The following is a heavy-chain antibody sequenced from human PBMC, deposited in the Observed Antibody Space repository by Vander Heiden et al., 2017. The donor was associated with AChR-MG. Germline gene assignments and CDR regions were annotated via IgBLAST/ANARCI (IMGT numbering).Heavy chain of an antibody. CDR2: ISWNSGSI. D-gene: IGHD4-17*01. V-gene: IGHV3-9*01. Sequence: EVQLVESGGGLVQPGRSLRLSCAASGFTFDDYAMHWVRQAPGKGLEWVSGISWNSGSIGYADSVKGRFTISRDNAKNSLYLQMNSLRAEDTALYYCAKDSRRFTVTPLGWFDPWGQGTLVTVSS. CDR3: AKDSRRFTVTPLGWFDP. J-gene: IGHJ5*02. CDR1: GFTFDDYA.